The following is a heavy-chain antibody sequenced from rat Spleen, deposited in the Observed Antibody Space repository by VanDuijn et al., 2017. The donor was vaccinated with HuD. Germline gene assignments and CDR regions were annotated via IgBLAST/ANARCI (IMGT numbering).Heavy chain of an antibody. V-gene: IGHV5-27*01. CDR3: TTVSLPGYNYWYFDF. D-gene: IGHD1-4*01. Sequence: EVQLVESGGGLVQPGRSLKLSCAASGFTFSNYYMAWVRQAPTKGLEWVAYISTGGGSTYYRDSVKGRFTISRDNAKSTLYLQMDSLRSEDTATYYCTTVSLPGYNYWYFDFWGPGTMVTVSS. CDR1: GFTFSNYY. J-gene: IGHJ1*01. CDR2: ISTGGGST.